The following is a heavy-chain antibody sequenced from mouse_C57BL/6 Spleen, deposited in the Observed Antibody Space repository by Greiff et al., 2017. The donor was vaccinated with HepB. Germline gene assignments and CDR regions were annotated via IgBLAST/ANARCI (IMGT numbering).Heavy chain of an antibody. CDR2: ISDGGSYT. CDR3: ARGEGYSNYGYFDY. CDR1: GFTFSSYA. D-gene: IGHD2-5*01. J-gene: IGHJ2*01. V-gene: IGHV5-4*03. Sequence: EVKVVESGGGLVKPGGSLKLSCAASGFTFSSYAMSWVRQTPEKRLEWVATISDGGSYTYYPDNVKGRFTISRDNAKNNLYLQMSHLKSEDTAMYYCARGEGYSNYGYFDYWGQGTTLTVSS.